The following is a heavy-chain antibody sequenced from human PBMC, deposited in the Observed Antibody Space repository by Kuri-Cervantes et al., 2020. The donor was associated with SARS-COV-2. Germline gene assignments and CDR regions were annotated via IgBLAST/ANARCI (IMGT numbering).Heavy chain of an antibody. V-gene: IGHV4-59*01. D-gene: IGHD3-16*01. CDR1: GGSISSYY. Sequence: GSLRLSCTVSGGSISSYYWSWIRQPPGKGLEWIGYIYYSGSTNYNPSLKSRVTISVDTSKNQFSLKLSSVTAADTAAYYCARPQRGSGAYAFDIWGQGTMVTVSS. CDR2: IYYSGST. J-gene: IGHJ3*02. CDR3: ARPQRGSGAYAFDI.